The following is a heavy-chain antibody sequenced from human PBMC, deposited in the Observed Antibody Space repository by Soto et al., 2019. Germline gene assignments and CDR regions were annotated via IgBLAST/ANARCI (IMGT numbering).Heavy chain of an antibody. CDR2: TYYRSKWYN. J-gene: IGHJ5*02. CDR3: AGVGDNNWFDP. Sequence: PXQTLSLACAISVCSVSSSRAVWNLLRQPPARGLEWLGRTYYRSKWYNDYAVSVQSRITINPDTSKNQFSLQLSSVTPEDTAVYYCAGVGDNNWFDPWGQGTLVTVSS. D-gene: IGHD4-17*01. V-gene: IGHV6-1*01. CDR1: VCSVSSSRAV.